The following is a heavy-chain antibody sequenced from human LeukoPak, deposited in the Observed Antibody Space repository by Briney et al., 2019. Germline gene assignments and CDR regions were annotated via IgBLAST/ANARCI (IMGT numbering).Heavy chain of an antibody. CDR1: GFTFSSYW. V-gene: IGHV3-7*01. D-gene: IGHD6-13*01. Sequence: PGGSLRLSCAASGFTFSSYWMSWVRQAPGKGLEWVANIKQDRSEKYYVDSVKGRFTISRDNAKNSLYLQMNSLRAEDTAVYYCARDGWQQQLVRYYYYYMDVWGKGTTVTVSS. J-gene: IGHJ6*03. CDR3: ARDGWQQQLVRYYYYYMDV. CDR2: IKQDRSEK.